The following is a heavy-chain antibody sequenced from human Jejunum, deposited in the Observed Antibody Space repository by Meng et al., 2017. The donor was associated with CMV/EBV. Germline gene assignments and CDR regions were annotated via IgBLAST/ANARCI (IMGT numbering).Heavy chain of an antibody. CDR2: LYSGGTT. Sequence: GFPSSDKSMPWVRQPPGKGLQWVSILYSGGTTSYADSVRGRFIFSRDSSKNTVFLQMNSLRPDDTAVYYCARQYSGSYGDASDIWGQGVWVTVSS. D-gene: IGHD1-26*01. V-gene: IGHV3-66*02. CDR1: GFPSSDKS. J-gene: IGHJ3*02. CDR3: ARQYSGSYGDASDI.